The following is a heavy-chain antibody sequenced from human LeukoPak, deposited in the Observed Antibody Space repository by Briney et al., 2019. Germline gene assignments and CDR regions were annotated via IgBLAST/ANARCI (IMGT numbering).Heavy chain of an antibody. CDR1: GFSFGAYS. V-gene: IGHV3-48*01. Sequence: GGSLRPSCAASGFSFGAYSMNWVRQAPGKGLEWVSYISSGSSIIYYTDSVKGRFTISRDSARSSLYLQMNSLRAEDTAVYYCARGYYGDYLIDYWGQGTLVTVSS. D-gene: IGHD4-17*01. CDR3: ARGYYGDYLIDY. CDR2: ISSGSSII. J-gene: IGHJ4*02.